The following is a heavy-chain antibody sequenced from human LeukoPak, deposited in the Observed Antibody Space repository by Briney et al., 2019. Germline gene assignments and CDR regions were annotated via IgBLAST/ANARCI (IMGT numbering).Heavy chain of an antibody. V-gene: IGHV4-31*03. D-gene: IGHD3-16*02. CDR2: IYYTGNT. CDR1: GGSISSGGYY. Sequence: SETLSITCTVSGGSISSGGYYWSWIRQHPRTLLVWIGYIYYTGNTYYNPSLKSRVTLSVDTSKNQFSLNLSSVTAADTAVYFCARDSMRSYLDYWGQGTLVTVSS. CDR3: ARDSMRSYLDY. J-gene: IGHJ4*02.